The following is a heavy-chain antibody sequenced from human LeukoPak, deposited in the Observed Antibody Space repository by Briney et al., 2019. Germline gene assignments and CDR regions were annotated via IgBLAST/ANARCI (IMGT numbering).Heavy chain of an antibody. CDR1: GGSFSGYY. CDR3: ASQGHHRYYYYYGMDV. V-gene: IGHV4-34*01. CDR2: INHSGST. D-gene: IGHD1-14*01. J-gene: IGHJ6*02. Sequence: SETLSLTCAVYGGSFSGYYWSWIRQPPGKGLEWIGEINHSGSTNYNPSLKSRVTISVDTSKNQFSLKLSSVTAADTAVYYCASQGHHRYYYYYGMDVWGQGTTVTVSS.